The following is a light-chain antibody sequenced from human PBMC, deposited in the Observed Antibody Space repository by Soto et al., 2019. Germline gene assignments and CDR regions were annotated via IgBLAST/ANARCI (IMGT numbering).Light chain of an antibody. CDR1: QSISTW. Sequence: DIQMTQSPSTLSASVGDRVTIICRASQSISTWLAWYQLKPGKAPKLLIYDASTLEGGVPSRFSGIGSGTEFTLTISGLQPDDFATYYCQHSWTFGQGTKGISN. CDR3: QHSWT. V-gene: IGKV1-5*02. CDR2: DAS. J-gene: IGKJ1*01.